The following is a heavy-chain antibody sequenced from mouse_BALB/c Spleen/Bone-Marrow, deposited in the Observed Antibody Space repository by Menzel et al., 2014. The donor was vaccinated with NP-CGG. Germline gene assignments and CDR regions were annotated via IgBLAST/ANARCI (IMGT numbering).Heavy chain of an antibody. V-gene: IGHV14-4*02. CDR1: GFNIKDYY. Sequence: VQLQQSGAELVRSGASVKLSCTASGFNIKDYYMHWVKQRPEQGLEWIGWIDPENGDTEYAPKFQGKATMTADTSSNTAYLQLSSLTSEDTAVYYGNGDFYSARDYWGQGTSVTGSS. D-gene: IGHD1-1*01. CDR3: NGDFYSARDY. CDR2: IDPENGDT. J-gene: IGHJ4*01.